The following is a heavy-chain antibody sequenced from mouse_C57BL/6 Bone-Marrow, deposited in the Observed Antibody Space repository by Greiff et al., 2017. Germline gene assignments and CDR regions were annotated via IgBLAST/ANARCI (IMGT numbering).Heavy chain of an antibody. Sequence: EVKLQESGGDLVKPGGSLKLSCAASGFTFSSYGMSWVRQTPDKRLEWVATISSGGSYTYYPDSVKGRFTISRDNAKNTLYLQMSSLKSEDTAMYYCARGGDYAWFAYWGQGTLVTVSA. CDR1: GFTFSSYG. D-gene: IGHD2-4*01. CDR3: ARGGDYAWFAY. J-gene: IGHJ3*01. CDR2: ISSGGSYT. V-gene: IGHV5-6*01.